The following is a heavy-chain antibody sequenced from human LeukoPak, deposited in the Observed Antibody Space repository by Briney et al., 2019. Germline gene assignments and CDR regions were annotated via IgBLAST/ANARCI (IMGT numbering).Heavy chain of an antibody. V-gene: IGHV5-51*01. CDR1: GYIFSSYW. D-gene: IGHD3-10*01. CDR3: ARQNTMDGGVITFDN. J-gene: IGHJ4*02. CDR2: VYPGDSYT. Sequence: GESLKISCKGSGYIFSSYWIGWVRQMPGKGLEWMGIVYPGDSYTRYSPSFQGQVTISADKSITTAYLHWSSLKASDTAMYYCARQNTMDGGVITFDNWGQGTLVTVSS.